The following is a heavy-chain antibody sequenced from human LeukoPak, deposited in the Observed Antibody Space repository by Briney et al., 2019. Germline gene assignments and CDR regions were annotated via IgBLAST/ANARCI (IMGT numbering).Heavy chain of an antibody. J-gene: IGHJ4*02. CDR3: ARSDQQLVLDY. Sequence: PSETLSLTCAVYGGSFSGYYWSWIRQPPGKGLEWIGEINHSGSTNYNPSLKSRVTISVDTSKNQFSLKLSSVTAADTAVYYCARSDQQLVLDYWGQGTLVTVSS. CDR2: INHSGST. V-gene: IGHV4-34*01. D-gene: IGHD6-13*01. CDR1: GGSFSGYY.